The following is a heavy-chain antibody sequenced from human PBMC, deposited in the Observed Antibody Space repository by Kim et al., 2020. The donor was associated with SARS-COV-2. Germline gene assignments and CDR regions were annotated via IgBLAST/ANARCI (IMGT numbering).Heavy chain of an antibody. V-gene: IGHV4-34*01. J-gene: IGHJ2*01. CDR2: INHSGST. D-gene: IGHD6-6*01. Sequence: SETLSLTCAVYGGSFSGYYWSWIRQPPGKGLEWIGEINHSGSTNYNPSLKSRVTISVDTSKNQFSLKLRSVTAADTAVYYCARGKPPAARLAGLQRRGPGKNYWYFDLWGRGTLVTVSS. CDR1: GGSFSGYY. CDR3: ARGKPPAARLAGLQRRGPGKNYWYFDL.